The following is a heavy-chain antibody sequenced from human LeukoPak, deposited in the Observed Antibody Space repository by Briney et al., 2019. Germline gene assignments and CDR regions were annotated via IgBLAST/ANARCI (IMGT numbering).Heavy chain of an antibody. CDR2: TSYSGST. Sequence: SETLSLTCTVSAGSISSYYWSWIRQPPGKGLEWIGYTSYSGSTYNPSLKSRVTISADTSRNQSSLRLTSVTASDTAVYFCARQRYSSWPHFDYWGRGTLVTVSS. D-gene: IGHD6-6*01. V-gene: IGHV4-59*08. CDR3: ARQRYSSWPHFDY. J-gene: IGHJ4*02. CDR1: AGSISSYY.